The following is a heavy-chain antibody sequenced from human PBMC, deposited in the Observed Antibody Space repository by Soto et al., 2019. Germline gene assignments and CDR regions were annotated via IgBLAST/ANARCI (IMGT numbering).Heavy chain of an antibody. V-gene: IGHV3-64*01. CDR1: GFTFSSYA. Sequence: GESLKISCAASGFTFSSYAMHWVRQAPGKGLEYVSAISSNGGSTYYANSVKGRFTISRDNSKNTLYLQMGSLRAEDMAVYYCARDLMDTAMVTGYYYGMDVWGQGTTVTVSS. D-gene: IGHD5-18*01. CDR2: ISSNGGST. J-gene: IGHJ6*02. CDR3: ARDLMDTAMVTGYYYGMDV.